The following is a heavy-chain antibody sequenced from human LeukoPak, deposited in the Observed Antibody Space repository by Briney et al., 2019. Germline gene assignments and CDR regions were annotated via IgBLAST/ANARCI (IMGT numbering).Heavy chain of an antibody. CDR3: ARVADSSGWYGGLFDY. Sequence: PSQTLSLTCTVSGGSISSGGYYWSWIRQHPGKGLEWIGYIYYSGSTYYNPSLKSRVTIPVDTSKNQFSLKLSSVTAADTAVYYCARVADSSGWYGGLFDYWGQGTLVTVSS. D-gene: IGHD6-19*01. V-gene: IGHV4-31*03. CDR2: IYYSGST. CDR1: GGSISSGGYY. J-gene: IGHJ4*02.